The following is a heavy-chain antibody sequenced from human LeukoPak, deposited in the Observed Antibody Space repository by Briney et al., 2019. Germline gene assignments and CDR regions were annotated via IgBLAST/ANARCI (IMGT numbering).Heavy chain of an antibody. CDR1: GYTFTSYG. V-gene: IGHV1-18*01. Sequence: ASVKVSCKASGYTFTSYGISWVRQAPGQGLEWMGWISAYNGNTNYAQKLQGRVTMTTHTSTTTAYMEVTSLISDDTAVYYCARTYSSYSSNSEFDYWGQGTLVTVSS. CDR3: ARTYSSYSSNSEFDY. D-gene: IGHD6-13*01. J-gene: IGHJ4*02. CDR2: ISAYNGNT.